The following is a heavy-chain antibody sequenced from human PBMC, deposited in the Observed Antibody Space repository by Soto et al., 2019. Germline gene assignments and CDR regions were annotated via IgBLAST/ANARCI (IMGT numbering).Heavy chain of an antibody. V-gene: IGHV1-8*01. CDR3: ARGPMGDDTYYLDY. CDR2: MNPNSGNT. J-gene: IGHJ4*02. D-gene: IGHD1-26*01. CDR1: GYTFTSYD. Sequence: QVQLVQSGAEVKKPGASVKVSCKASGYTFTSYDINWVRQATGQGLEWMGWMNPNSGNTGYAQKFQGRVTMTRNTSISTAYMEQISLRSEDTAVYYCARGPMGDDTYYLDYWGQGTLVTVSP.